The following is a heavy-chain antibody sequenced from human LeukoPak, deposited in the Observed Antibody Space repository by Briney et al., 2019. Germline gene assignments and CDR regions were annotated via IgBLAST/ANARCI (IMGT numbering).Heavy chain of an antibody. J-gene: IGHJ5*02. V-gene: IGHV5-10-1*01. CDR2: IDPSDSYT. D-gene: IGHD5-12*01. CDR3: ARGGKSAYGWFDP. Sequence: GESLKISCKGSGYXFTSYWISWVRQMPGKGLEWMGTIDPSDSYTNYSPSFQGHVTISADKSISTAYLQWSSLKASDTAMYYCARGGKSAYGWFDPWGQGALVTVSS. CDR1: GYXFTSYW.